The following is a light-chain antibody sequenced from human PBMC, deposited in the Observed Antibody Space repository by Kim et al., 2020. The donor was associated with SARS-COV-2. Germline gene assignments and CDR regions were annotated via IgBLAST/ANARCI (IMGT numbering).Light chain of an antibody. J-gene: IGKJ2*01. CDR2: WAS. CDR1: QSVFSTSSKKNY. CDR3: QQYYSFPYT. Sequence: RASINCKDSQSVFSTSSKKNYLAWYQQKPGQPPKLLIYWASTRESGVPDRFSGSGSGTDFTLSISSLPAEDVAVYFCQQYYSFPYTFGQGTKLEI. V-gene: IGKV4-1*01.